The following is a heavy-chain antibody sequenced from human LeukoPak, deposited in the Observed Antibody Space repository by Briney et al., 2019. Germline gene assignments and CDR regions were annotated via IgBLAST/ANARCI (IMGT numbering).Heavy chain of an antibody. J-gene: IGHJ4*02. CDR2: IRYDGSNK. Sequence: GGSLRLSCAASGFTFSSYGMHWVRQAPGKGLEWVAFIRYDGSNKYYADSVKGRFTISRDNSKDTLYLQMNSLRAEDTAVYYCAKDQSGSWYILDFWGQGTLVTVSS. CDR3: AKDQSGSWYILDF. CDR1: GFTFSSYG. V-gene: IGHV3-30*02. D-gene: IGHD6-13*01.